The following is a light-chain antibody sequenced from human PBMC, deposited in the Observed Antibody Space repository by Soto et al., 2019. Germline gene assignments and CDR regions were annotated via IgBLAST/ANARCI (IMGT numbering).Light chain of an antibody. J-gene: IGLJ2*01. CDR1: RSDVGSYKF. CDR3: CSYAGSSTLV. CDR2: EGS. V-gene: IGLV2-23*01. Sequence: QSALTQPASVSGSPGQSITLSCTGTRSDVGSYKFVSWYQHHPGKAPKLMIYEGSKRPSGVSYRFSGSKSGNTASLTISGLQAEDEADYYCCSYAGSSTLVFGGGTKLTVL.